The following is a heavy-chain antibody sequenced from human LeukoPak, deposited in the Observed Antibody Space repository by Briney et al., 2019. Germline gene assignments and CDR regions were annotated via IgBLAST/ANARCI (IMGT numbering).Heavy chain of an antibody. Sequence: PSETLSLTCTVSGGSISSYYWSWIRQPPGKGLEWIGYIYYSGSTNYNPSLKSRVTISVDTSKNQFSLKLSSVTAADTAVYYCARETRPYSSGQDYDYWGQGTLVTVSS. J-gene: IGHJ4*02. V-gene: IGHV4-59*12. CDR2: IYYSGST. D-gene: IGHD6-19*01. CDR3: ARETRPYSSGQDYDY. CDR1: GGSISSYY.